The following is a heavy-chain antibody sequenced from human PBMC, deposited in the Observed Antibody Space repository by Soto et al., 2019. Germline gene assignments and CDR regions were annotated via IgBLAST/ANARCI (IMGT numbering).Heavy chain of an antibody. CDR1: GYTFTSYD. V-gene: IGHV1-8*01. Sequence: ASVKVSCKASGYTFTSYDINWVRQATGQGLEWMGWMNPNSGNTGYAQKFQGRVTMTRNTSISTAYMELSSLRSEDTAVYYCARGGVFFFTAPTNPFDYWGQGTLVTVSS. CDR3: ARGGVFFFTAPTNPFDY. J-gene: IGHJ4*02. CDR2: MNPNSGNT. D-gene: IGHD3-10*01.